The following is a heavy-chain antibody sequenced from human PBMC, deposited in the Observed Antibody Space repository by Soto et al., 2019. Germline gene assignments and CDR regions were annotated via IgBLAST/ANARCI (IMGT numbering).Heavy chain of an antibody. J-gene: IGHJ4*02. D-gene: IGHD4-17*01. CDR3: ARGATVTHSDY. V-gene: IGHV4-59*01. Sequence: WTSIRQPPGKGLEWIGFVSYSGTTKYNASLKSRVTISVDTSRSQISLKVSSVTAADTAVYYCARGATVTHSDYWGQGTLVTVSS. CDR2: VSYSGTT.